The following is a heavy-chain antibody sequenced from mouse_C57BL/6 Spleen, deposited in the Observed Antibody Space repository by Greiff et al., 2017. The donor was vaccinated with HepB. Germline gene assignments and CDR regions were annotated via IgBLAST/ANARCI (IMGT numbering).Heavy chain of an antibody. Sequence: QVQLQQPGAELVRPGSSVKLSCKASGYTFTSYWMDWVKQRPGQGLEWIGNIYPSDSETHYNQKFKDKATLTVDKSSSTAYMQLSSLTSEDSAVYYCARSVITTVVSHFDVWGTGTTVTVSS. CDR3: ARSVITTVVSHFDV. J-gene: IGHJ1*03. D-gene: IGHD1-1*01. V-gene: IGHV1-61*01. CDR1: GYTFTSYW. CDR2: IYPSDSET.